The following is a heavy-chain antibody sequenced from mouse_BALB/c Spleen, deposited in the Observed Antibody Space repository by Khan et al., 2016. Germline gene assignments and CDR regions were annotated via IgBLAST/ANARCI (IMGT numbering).Heavy chain of an antibody. CDR2: ITYSGST. CDR1: GYSITSDYA. J-gene: IGHJ2*01. D-gene: IGHD2-4*01. V-gene: IGHV3-2*02. Sequence: EVQLQESGPGLVKPSQSLSLTCTVTGYSITSDYAWNWIRQFPGNKLEWMGYITYSGSTSYNPSLKSRISITRDTSKNHFFLQLNSVTTEDTATYYCARFDYDRGYFDYWDQGTTLTVSS. CDR3: ARFDYDRGYFDY.